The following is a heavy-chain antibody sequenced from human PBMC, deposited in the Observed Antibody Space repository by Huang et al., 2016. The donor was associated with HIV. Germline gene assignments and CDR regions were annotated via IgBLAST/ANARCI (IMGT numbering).Heavy chain of an antibody. V-gene: IGHV1-2*02. D-gene: IGHD6-6*01. Sequence: QVQLVQSGAEVKNPGASVRVSCKASGYTFTDSNIHWVRQAPGQGLDGRGWINRKRGGTIYAQRLQGRVTMTRDTTISTVHMDLRRIQSDDTAVYFCARDWSFGSSTSPADWGQGTLVTVSS. CDR3: ARDWSFGSSTSPAD. CDR1: GYTFTDSN. CDR2: INRKRGGT. J-gene: IGHJ4*02.